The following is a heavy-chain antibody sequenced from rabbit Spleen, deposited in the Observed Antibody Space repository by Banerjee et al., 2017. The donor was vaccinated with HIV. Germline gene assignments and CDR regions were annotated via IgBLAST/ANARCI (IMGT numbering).Heavy chain of an antibody. D-gene: IGHD1-1*01. CDR2: IDTGSSGFT. V-gene: IGHV1S40*01. CDR3: ARDTSSSFSSYGMDL. J-gene: IGHJ6*01. Sequence: QSLEESGGDLVKPGASLTLTCIASGVSISGNSYMCWVRQAPGKGLEWIACIDTGSSGFTYFASWAKGRFTISKTSSTTVTLQMTSLTAADTATYFCARDTSSSFSSYGMDLWGPGTLVTVS. CDR1: GVSISGNSY.